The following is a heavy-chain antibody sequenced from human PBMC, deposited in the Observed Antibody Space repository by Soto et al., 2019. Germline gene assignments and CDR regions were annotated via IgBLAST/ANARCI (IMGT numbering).Heavy chain of an antibody. CDR2: IFSGGST. Sequence: EVQLVETGGGLIQPGGSLRLSCAASGLTVRSNYMSWVRQAQGKGLEWVSLIFSGGSTYYAVSVKGRFTISRDNSKNMVYLQMNSLRAEDTAVYYCAGEVGSGGWYYYYFGMDAWGQGTTVTVSS. D-gene: IGHD6-19*01. V-gene: IGHV3-53*02. J-gene: IGHJ6*01. CDR3: AGEVGSGGWYYYYFGMDA. CDR1: GLTVRSNY.